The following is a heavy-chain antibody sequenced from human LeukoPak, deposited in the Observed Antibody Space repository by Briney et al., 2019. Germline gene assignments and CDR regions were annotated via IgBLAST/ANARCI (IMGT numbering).Heavy chain of an antibody. V-gene: IGHV3-74*01. CDR1: GFTFNTYW. CDR2: INNDDGSDT. Sequence: GGSLRLSCAASGFTFNTYWMHWVRQAPGKGLVWVSSINNDDGSDTNYADSVKGRFTISRDNAKNTLYLQMNSLRAEDTAVYYCTKVGPNGSYYINWGQGTLVTVSS. D-gene: IGHD1-26*01. J-gene: IGHJ4*02. CDR3: TKVGPNGSYYIN.